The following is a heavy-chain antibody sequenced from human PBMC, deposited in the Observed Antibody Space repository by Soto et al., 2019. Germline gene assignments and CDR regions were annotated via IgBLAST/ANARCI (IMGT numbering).Heavy chain of an antibody. J-gene: IGHJ3*02. Sequence: EVQVVESGGGLVQPGGSLRLSCAASGFTFTNYWMHLVRQVAGEGLVWVSRIDNHGDGTSYADFVKGRFTISRDSAKNTLYLQMKSLRVEDTAIYYCGTVFEKWGQGTMVTVSS. CDR1: GFTFTNYW. V-gene: IGHV3-74*01. CDR2: IDNHGDGT. CDR3: GTVFEK.